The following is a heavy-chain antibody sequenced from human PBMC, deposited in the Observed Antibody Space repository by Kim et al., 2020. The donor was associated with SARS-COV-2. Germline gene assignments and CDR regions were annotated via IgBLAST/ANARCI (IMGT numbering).Heavy chain of an antibody. CDR3: ASGRLRWLELNWFDP. Sequence: SVKVSCKASGGTFSSYAISWVRQAPGQGLEWMGGIIPIFGTANYAQKFQGRVTITADESTSTAYMELSSLRSEDTAVYYCASGRLRWLELNWFDPWGQGTLVTVSS. J-gene: IGHJ5*02. V-gene: IGHV1-69*13. CDR1: GGTFSSYA. CDR2: IIPIFGTA. D-gene: IGHD4-17*01.